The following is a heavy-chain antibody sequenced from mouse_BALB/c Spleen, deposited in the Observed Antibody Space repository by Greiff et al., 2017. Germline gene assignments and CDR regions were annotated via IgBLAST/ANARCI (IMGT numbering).Heavy chain of an antibody. J-gene: IGHJ4*01. CDR2: IWAGGST. CDR1: GFSLTSYG. Sequence: VKVVESGPGLVAPSQSLSITCTVSGFSLTSYGVHWVRQPPGKGLEWLGVIWAGGSTNYNSALMSRLSISKDNSKSQVFLKMNSLQTDDTAMYYCAREPLLLRAMDYWGQGTSVTVSS. V-gene: IGHV2-9*02. D-gene: IGHD1-1*01. CDR3: AREPLLLRAMDY.